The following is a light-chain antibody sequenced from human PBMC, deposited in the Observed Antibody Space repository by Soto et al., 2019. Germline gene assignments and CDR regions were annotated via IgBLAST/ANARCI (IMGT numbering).Light chain of an antibody. Sequence: QSVLTQPPSVSGSPGRRVTISCSGSSSNLGAGYDVQWYRQFPGTAPKLPIYANSVRPSGVPDRFSGSKSGTSASLAITGLQAEDEADYSCQSYDSSLIVSKVFGTGTKVTVL. CDR1: SSNLGAGYD. CDR2: ANS. CDR3: QSYDSSLIVSKV. J-gene: IGLJ1*01. V-gene: IGLV1-40*01.